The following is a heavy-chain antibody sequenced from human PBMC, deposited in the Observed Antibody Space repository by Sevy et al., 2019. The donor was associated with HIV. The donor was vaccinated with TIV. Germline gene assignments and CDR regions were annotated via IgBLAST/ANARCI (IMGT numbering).Heavy chain of an antibody. Sequence: GGSLRLSCAASEFPFSDSAMHWFRQAPGKGLEWVAVISYDESRKYYVDSVKGRFTISRENSDNMLYLQMNSLRVDDTAGYYCASRVSLGIAIPRPINYWGQGTLVTVSS. CDR3: ASRVSLGIAIPRPINY. J-gene: IGHJ4*02. CDR1: EFPFSDSA. V-gene: IGHV3-30*03. CDR2: ISYDESRK. D-gene: IGHD3-16*02.